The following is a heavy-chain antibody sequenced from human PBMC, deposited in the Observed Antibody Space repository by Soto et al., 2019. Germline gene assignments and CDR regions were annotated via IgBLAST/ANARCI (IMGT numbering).Heavy chain of an antibody. CDR1: GYTFTSYG. CDR3: ARSYYYDSSGYGNY. V-gene: IGHV1-18*01. D-gene: IGHD3-22*01. CDR2: ISAYNGNT. Sequence: ASVKVSCKASGYTFTSYGISWVRQAPGQGLEWMGWISAYNGNTNYAQKLQGRVTMTTDTSTSTAYMELRSLRSDDTAVYYCARSYYYDSSGYGNYWGQGTLVTVSS. J-gene: IGHJ4*02.